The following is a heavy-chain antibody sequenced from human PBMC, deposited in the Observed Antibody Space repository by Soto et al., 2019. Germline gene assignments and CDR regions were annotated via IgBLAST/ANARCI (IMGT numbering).Heavy chain of an antibody. D-gene: IGHD6-13*01. V-gene: IGHV1-69*01. CDR1: GGTFRSYA. CDR2: SIPNFGTA. Sequence: QVQLVQSGAEVKKPGSSVKVSCKDYGGTFRSYAISWVRQAPGQGLEWMGGSIPNFGTANYAQKFQGRVTMTADESTSTAYMELSSLRSEDTAVYYCASAGPGIAAACTEAVWGQGTLVTVSS. J-gene: IGHJ4*02. CDR3: ASAGPGIAAACTEAV.